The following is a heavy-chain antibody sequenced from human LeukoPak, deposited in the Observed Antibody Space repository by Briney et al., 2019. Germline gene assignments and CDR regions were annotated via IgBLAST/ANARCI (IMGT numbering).Heavy chain of an antibody. J-gene: IGHJ4*02. CDR3: ARDLGDYDSSGFDY. D-gene: IGHD3-22*01. CDR1: GGSISSYY. CDR2: IYYSGSA. Sequence: SETLSLTCTVSGGSISSYYWSWIRQPPGKGLEWIGYIYYSGSANYNPSLKSRVTISVDTSKNQFSQKLSSVTAADTAVYYCARDLGDYDSSGFDYWGQGTLVTVSS. V-gene: IGHV4-59*01.